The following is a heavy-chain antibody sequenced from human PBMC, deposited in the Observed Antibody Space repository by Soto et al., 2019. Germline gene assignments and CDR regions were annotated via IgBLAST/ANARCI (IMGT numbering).Heavy chain of an antibody. Sequence: QVQLVQSGAEVKKPGASVKISCEASGYSFTSQYVHWVRQAPGQGLEWMGIINPNGGSTTYAQKFQGRVNMTEDTVKGIVRLVPGTPTFEDTALVYGGRKDVLTPGGGGTEPLDIWGQGTMVTVAS. CDR1: GYSFTSQY. V-gene: IGHV1-46*03. J-gene: IGHJ3*02. CDR2: INPNGGST. CDR3: GRKDVLTPGGGGTEPLDI. D-gene: IGHD2-15*01.